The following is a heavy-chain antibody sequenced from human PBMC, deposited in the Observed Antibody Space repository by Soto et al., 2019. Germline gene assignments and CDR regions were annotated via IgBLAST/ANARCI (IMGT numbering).Heavy chain of an antibody. J-gene: IGHJ6*02. CDR1: GGTFSSYA. Sequence: QVQLVQSGAEVKKPGSSVKVSCKASGGTFSSYAISWVRQAPGQGLEWMGGIIPIFGTANYAQKFQGRVTITADESTSKADLGVGSLRSEDGAGYYCARGRRGYSSYYYYGMDVWGQGTTVTVS. CDR3: ARGRRGYSSYYYYGMDV. D-gene: IGHD4-4*01. CDR2: IIPIFGTA. V-gene: IGHV1-69*12.